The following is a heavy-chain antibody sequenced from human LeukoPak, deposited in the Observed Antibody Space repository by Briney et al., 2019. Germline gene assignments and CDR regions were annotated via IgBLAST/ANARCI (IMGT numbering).Heavy chain of an antibody. J-gene: IGHJ4*02. CDR2: ILYSGTT. Sequence: SETLSLTCTVSGGSISSYYWSWIRQPPGKGLEWIGYILYSGTTNSNPSLKSRVTISVDTSKNQISLKLSSVTAADTAVYYCARMGGYSGYATHWGQGTLVTVS. CDR3: ARMGGYSGYATH. D-gene: IGHD5-12*01. CDR1: GGSISSYY. V-gene: IGHV4-59*08.